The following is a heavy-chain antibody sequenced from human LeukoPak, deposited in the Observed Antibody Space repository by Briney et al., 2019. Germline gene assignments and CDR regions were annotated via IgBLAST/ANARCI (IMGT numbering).Heavy chain of an antibody. J-gene: IGHJ4*02. D-gene: IGHD4-17*01. CDR2: MFHSGDT. CDR1: GYSISSGSY. CDR3: AKVGAYGDYARHDY. V-gene: IGHV4-38-2*01. Sequence: PSETLSLTCAVSGYSISSGSYWGWIRQPPGKGLEWIGNMFHSGDTYHNPSLKSRVTISADTSKNQFSLKLISVTAADTAVYYCAKVGAYGDYARHDYWGQGTLVTVSS.